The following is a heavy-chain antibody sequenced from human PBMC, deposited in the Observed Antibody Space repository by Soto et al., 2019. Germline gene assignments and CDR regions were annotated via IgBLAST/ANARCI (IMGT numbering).Heavy chain of an antibody. Sequence: ASVKVSCKASGGTFSSYAISWVRQAPGQGLEWMGGIIPIFGTANYAQKFQGRVTITADESTSTAYMELSSLRSEDTAVYYCARDLRVVDIVATIRFRFHYYYGMDVWGQGTTVTVSS. V-gene: IGHV1-69*13. CDR1: GGTFSSYA. CDR3: ARDLRVVDIVATIRFRFHYYYGMDV. J-gene: IGHJ6*02. D-gene: IGHD5-12*01. CDR2: IIPIFGTA.